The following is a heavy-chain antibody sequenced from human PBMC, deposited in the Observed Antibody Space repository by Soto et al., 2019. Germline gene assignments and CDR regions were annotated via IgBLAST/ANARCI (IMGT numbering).Heavy chain of an antibody. CDR3: ARDKARLQLGGNYYFILAV. Sequence: QVQLVQSGAEVKKPGSSVKVSCKASGGTFRTSAFSWVRQAPGQGLEWVGGIMPVFRRPKYAQNFQDRVTITADESTSTAGMERTSLRSDGTAVYYCARDKARLQLGGNYYFILAVWGQGTAVTVAS. J-gene: IGHJ6*02. CDR1: GGTFRTSA. D-gene: IGHD1-1*01. V-gene: IGHV1-69*12. CDR2: IMPVFRRP.